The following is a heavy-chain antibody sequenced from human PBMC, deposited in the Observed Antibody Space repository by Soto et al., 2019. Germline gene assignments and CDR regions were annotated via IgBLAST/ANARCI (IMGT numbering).Heavy chain of an antibody. CDR3: ARCCYYDSSGYYYHNWFDP. CDR1: GGSISSGGYS. V-gene: IGHV4-30-2*01. Sequence: SETLSLTCAVSGGSISSGGYSWSWVRQPPGKGLEWIGYIYHSGNTYYNPSLKSRVTISVGRSKNQFSLKLSSVTAADTAVYYCARCCYYDSSGYYYHNWFDPWGQGTLVTVSS. CDR2: IYHSGNT. D-gene: IGHD3-22*01. J-gene: IGHJ5*02.